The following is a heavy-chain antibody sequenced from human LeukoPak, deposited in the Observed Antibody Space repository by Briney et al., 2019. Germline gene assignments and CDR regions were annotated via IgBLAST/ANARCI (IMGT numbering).Heavy chain of an antibody. Sequence: SETLSLSCAVYGGSFSGDYWSWIRQPPGKGPQWIGEINHSGNTNNNPSLKSRVTMSVDTSKNQLSLNLTSVTAADTAVYYCARVHGHNLGTLDYWGQGILVTVSS. CDR1: GGSFSGDY. V-gene: IGHV4-34*01. J-gene: IGHJ4*02. CDR3: ARVHGHNLGTLDY. CDR2: INHSGNT. D-gene: IGHD5-24*01.